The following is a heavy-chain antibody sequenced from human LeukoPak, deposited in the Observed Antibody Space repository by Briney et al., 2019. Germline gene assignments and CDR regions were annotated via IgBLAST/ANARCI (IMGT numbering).Heavy chain of an antibody. CDR3: ARVDVSSGKYNWFDP. D-gene: IGHD6-19*01. Sequence: ASVKVSCKASGYTFTSYDINWVRQATGQGLEWMGWMNPNSGNTGYAQKFQGRVTITRNTSISTAYVELSSLRSEDTAVYYCARVDVSSGKYNWFDPWGQGTLVTVSS. CDR2: MNPNSGNT. V-gene: IGHV1-8*03. CDR1: GYTFTSYD. J-gene: IGHJ5*02.